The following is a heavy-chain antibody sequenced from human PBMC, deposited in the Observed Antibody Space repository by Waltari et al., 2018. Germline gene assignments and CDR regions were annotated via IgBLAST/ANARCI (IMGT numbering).Heavy chain of an antibody. CDR1: GFTFSNAW. J-gene: IGHJ3*02. CDR3: TTGYGDPDAFDI. Sequence: EVQLVESGGGLVKPGGSLRLSCAASGFTFSNAWMSWVRQAPGKGLEWVGRIKSKTDGGTTDYAAPVKGRFTISRDDAKNTLYLQMNSLKTEDTAVYYCTTGYGDPDAFDIWGQGTMVTVSS. D-gene: IGHD4-17*01. CDR2: IKSKTDGGTT. V-gene: IGHV3-15*01.